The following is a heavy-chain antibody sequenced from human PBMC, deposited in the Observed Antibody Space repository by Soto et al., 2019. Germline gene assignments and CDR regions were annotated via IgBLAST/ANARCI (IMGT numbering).Heavy chain of an antibody. J-gene: IGHJ6*02. CDR3: AKDSSRGSGRPKGYYYGMDV. Sequence: GGSLRLSXAASGFTFSSYAMSWVRQAPGKGLEWVSAISGSGGSTYYADPVKGRFTISRDNSKNTLYLQMNSLRAEDTAVYYCAKDSSRGSGRPKGYYYGMDVWGQGTTVTVSS. D-gene: IGHD6-19*01. CDR1: GFTFSSYA. V-gene: IGHV3-23*01. CDR2: ISGSGGST.